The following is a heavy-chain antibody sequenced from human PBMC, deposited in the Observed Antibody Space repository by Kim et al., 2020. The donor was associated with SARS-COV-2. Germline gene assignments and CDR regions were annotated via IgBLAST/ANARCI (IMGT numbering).Heavy chain of an antibody. CDR2: IWYDGSNK. D-gene: IGHD2-15*01. CDR1: GFTFSTYG. Sequence: GGSLRLSCAASGFTFSTYGMHWVRQAPGKGLEWVAVIWYDGSNKDYTDSVKGRFTISRDNSKNTLYLQMNSLRAEDTAVYYCARDQCCSGGRCPRYYFVFWGQGTPVTVSS. CDR3: ARDQCCSGGRCPRYYFVF. J-gene: IGHJ4*02. V-gene: IGHV3-33*01.